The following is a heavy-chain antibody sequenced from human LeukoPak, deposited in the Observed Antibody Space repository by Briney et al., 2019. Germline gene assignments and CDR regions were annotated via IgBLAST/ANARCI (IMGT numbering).Heavy chain of an antibody. D-gene: IGHD3-10*01. V-gene: IGHV3-48*02. CDR1: GFTFSDYA. CDR2: IRSTSSTM. Sequence: GGSLRLSCAASGFTFSDYAMNWVRQAPGKGLEWVSYIRSTSSTMYYADSVKGRFTISRDNGKNSLYLQMNSLRDEDTAVYYCARRRNYYGSADYWGQGTLVTVSS. CDR3: ARRRNYYGSADY. J-gene: IGHJ4*02.